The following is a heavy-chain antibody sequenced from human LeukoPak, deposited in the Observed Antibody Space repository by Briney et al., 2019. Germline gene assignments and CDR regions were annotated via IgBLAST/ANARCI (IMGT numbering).Heavy chain of an antibody. J-gene: IGHJ4*02. D-gene: IGHD4-17*01. CDR1: GFTFSSYS. CDR3: AKSYGDYPFDS. CDR2: INWNGNT. V-gene: IGHV3-20*04. Sequence: GGSLRLSCAASGFTFSSYSMNWVRQAPGKGLEWVSGINWNGNTNYADSVKGRFTISRDNAKNSVYLQMDSLRAEDTALYYCAKSYGDYPFDSWGQGTLVSVSS.